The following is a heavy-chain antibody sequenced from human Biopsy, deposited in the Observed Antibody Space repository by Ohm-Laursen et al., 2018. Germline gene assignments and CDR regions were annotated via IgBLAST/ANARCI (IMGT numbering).Heavy chain of an antibody. CDR2: ISWNSVGI. Sequence: SLRLSCAASGFIFDDYAMHWVRQAPGKGLEWVSGISWNSVGIGYADSVKGRFTISRDNAKNFLYLRMNNLRPEDTALYYCAKIHCSGGSCYPNAFDMWGHGTRVTVS. D-gene: IGHD2-15*01. CDR3: AKIHCSGGSCYPNAFDM. V-gene: IGHV3-9*01. J-gene: IGHJ3*02. CDR1: GFIFDDYA.